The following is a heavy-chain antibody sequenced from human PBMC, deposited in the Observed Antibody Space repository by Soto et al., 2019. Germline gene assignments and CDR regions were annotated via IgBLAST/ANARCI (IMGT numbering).Heavy chain of an antibody. CDR1: GFTFSTHA. J-gene: IGHJ6*02. Sequence: GGSLRLSCVASGFTFSTHAMSWVRQAPGKGLEWVSTFSGSGGNIYYAESVKGRLTISRDDSKNTLYLQMNSLRVEDTAVYYCAKVPQWTVGPLAMDVCGPGTIVTVSS. CDR2: FSGSGGNI. D-gene: IGHD2-2*01. V-gene: IGHV3-23*01. CDR3: AKVPQWTVGPLAMDV.